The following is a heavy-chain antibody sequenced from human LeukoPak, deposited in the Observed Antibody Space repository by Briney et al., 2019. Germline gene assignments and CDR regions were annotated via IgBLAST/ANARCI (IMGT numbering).Heavy chain of an antibody. CDR2: ISSSGSTI. D-gene: IGHD3-22*01. CDR1: GFTFSSYE. J-gene: IGHJ4*02. Sequence: GGSPRLSCAASGFTFSSYEMNWVRQAPGKGLEWVSYISSSGSTIYYADPVKGRFTISRDNAKNSLYLQMNSLRAEDTAVYYCARVDSSGYDFDYWGQGTLVTVSS. CDR3: ARVDSSGYDFDY. V-gene: IGHV3-48*03.